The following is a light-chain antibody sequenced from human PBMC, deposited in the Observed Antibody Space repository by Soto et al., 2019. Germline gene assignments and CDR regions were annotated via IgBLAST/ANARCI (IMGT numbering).Light chain of an antibody. Sequence: EIVLTQSPGTLSLSPGERATLSCKASRSVSSALAWYQQKPGQAPRLLIYDASNRATGIPDRFSGSGSGTDFTLTISSLEPEDFAIYYCQQRSNWPPITFGQGTRLEIK. CDR1: RSVSSA. CDR3: QQRSNWPPIT. J-gene: IGKJ5*01. V-gene: IGKV3-11*01. CDR2: DAS.